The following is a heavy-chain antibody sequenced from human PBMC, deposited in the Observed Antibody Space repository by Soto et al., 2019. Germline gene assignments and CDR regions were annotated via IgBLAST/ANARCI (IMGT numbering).Heavy chain of an antibody. CDR1: GGSISSGDYY. V-gene: IGHV4-30-4*01. D-gene: IGHD1-26*01. J-gene: IGHJ4*02. CDR3: ARRVGDTRGGFFDY. Sequence: SETLSLTCTVSGGSISSGDYYWSWIRQPPGKGLEWIGYIYYSGSTYYNPSLKGRVTISVDTSKNQLSLKLSSVTAAATDVYYWARRVGDTRGGFFDYWGQGTLVTVSS. CDR2: IYYSGST.